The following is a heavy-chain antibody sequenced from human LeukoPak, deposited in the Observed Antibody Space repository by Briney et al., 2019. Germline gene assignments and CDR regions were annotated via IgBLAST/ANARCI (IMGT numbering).Heavy chain of an antibody. Sequence: ASVKVSCKASGYTFISYNMHWVRQAPGQGLEWMGIINPSGGSTIYAQKLQGRVTMTRDTSTSTFYMELSSLSSEDTAVYYCAXXWLXDAFDFWGHGIMVTVSS. J-gene: IGHJ3*01. D-gene: IGHD5-12*01. CDR1: GYTFISYN. V-gene: IGHV1-46*04. CDR2: INPSGGST. CDR3: AXXWLXDAFDF.